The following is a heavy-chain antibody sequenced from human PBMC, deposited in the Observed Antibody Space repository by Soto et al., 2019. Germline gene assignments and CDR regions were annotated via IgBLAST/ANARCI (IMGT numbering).Heavy chain of an antibody. Sequence: PGGSLRLSCAASGFTFGSFIMTWVRQAPGKGLEWVATITDSGDRTDYADSVKGRFTISRDNSKNTLYLQMNSLRAEDTAVYYCAKDIHGWTSSWGLGNLVTVSS. CDR3: AKDIHGWTSS. J-gene: IGHJ5*02. V-gene: IGHV3-23*01. CDR2: ITDSGDRT. CDR1: GFTFGSFI. D-gene: IGHD3-10*01.